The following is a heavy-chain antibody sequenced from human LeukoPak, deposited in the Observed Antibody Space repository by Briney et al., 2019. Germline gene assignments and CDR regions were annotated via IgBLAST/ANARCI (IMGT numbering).Heavy chain of an antibody. CDR2: ISYDGSNK. CDR1: GYSISSGY. CDR3: ARESSARDYFDY. J-gene: IGHJ4*02. D-gene: IGHD6-6*01. V-gene: IGHV3-30*03. Sequence: LSLTCTVSGYSISSGYYWGWIRQPPGKGLEWVAVISYDGSNKYYADSVKGRFTISRDNSKNTLYLQMNSLRAEDTAVYYCARESSARDYFDYWGQGTLVTVSS.